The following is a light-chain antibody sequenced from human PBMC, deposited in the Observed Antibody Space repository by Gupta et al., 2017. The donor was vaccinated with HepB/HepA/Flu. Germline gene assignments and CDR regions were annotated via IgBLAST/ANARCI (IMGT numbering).Light chain of an antibody. J-gene: IGKJ4*01. Sequence: EIVMTQSPVILSVSPGERATVSCRASQSVTKDLAWYQQKDGQAPRLLIYGASVRDAGIPARFSGSGYGTEFTLTISSRQSEDIAVYYCQQYNKWPPITFGGGTKVEIK. CDR1: QSVTKD. CDR3: QQYNKWPPIT. CDR2: GAS. V-gene: IGKV3-15*01.